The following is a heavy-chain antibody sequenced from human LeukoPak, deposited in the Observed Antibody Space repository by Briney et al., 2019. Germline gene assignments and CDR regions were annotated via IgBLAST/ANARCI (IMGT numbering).Heavy chain of an antibody. CDR3: ARGGWNKFDY. Sequence: PSETLSLTCTVSGGSISSYYWSWIRQPPGKGLEWLGFIFYSGTTNYNPSLKSRVTISVDTSKNQFSLKLSSVTAADTAVYYCARGGWNKFDYWGQGTLVTVSS. CDR1: GGSISSYY. D-gene: IGHD3-22*01. V-gene: IGHV4-59*01. CDR2: IFYSGTT. J-gene: IGHJ4*02.